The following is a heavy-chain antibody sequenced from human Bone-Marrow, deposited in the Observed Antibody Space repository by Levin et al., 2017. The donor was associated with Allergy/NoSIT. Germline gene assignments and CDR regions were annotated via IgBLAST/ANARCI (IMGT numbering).Heavy chain of an antibody. J-gene: IGHJ5*02. Sequence: SQTLSLTCNVFGVSTSSGDYYWSWIRQSPGKSLEWIGSIFYSGSTSYNPSLKNRLSMSVDTSKNHFSLRLSSVTAADTAVYFCAREIYYGSEKYFDPWGQGTLVTVHS. CDR3: AREIYYGSEKYFDP. D-gene: IGHD3-22*01. V-gene: IGHV4-30-4*01. CDR2: IFYSGST. CDR1: GVSTSSGDYY.